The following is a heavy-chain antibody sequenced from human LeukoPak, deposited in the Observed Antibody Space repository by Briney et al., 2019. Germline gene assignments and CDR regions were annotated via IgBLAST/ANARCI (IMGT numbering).Heavy chain of an antibody. J-gene: IGHJ4*02. D-gene: IGHD6-25*01. V-gene: IGHV3-9*01. CDR1: GFTFEDYA. CDR3: AKDLGFGHAYGAWSGGDY. Sequence: PGRSLRLSCAASGFTFEDYAMHWVRQAPGKGLEWVSSISWNSGTLGYADSVKGRFTISRDNAKNSLYLQMNSLGTEDTALYYCAKDLGFGHAYGAWSGGDYWGQGTLVTVSS. CDR2: ISWNSGTL.